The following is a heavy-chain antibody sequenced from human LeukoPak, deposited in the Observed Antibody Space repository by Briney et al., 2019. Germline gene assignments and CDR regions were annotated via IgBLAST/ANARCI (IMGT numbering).Heavy chain of an antibody. CDR3: ARARGGQQLVVDY. CDR1: GFTFSSYA. V-gene: IGHV3-30*04. CDR2: ISYDGSNK. D-gene: IGHD6-13*01. J-gene: IGHJ4*02. Sequence: SGRSLRLSCAASGFTFSSYAMHCVRQAPGKGLEWGAVISYDGSNKYYADSVKGRFTISRDNSKNTLYLQMNSLRAEDTAVYYCARARGGQQLVVDYWGQGTLVTVSS.